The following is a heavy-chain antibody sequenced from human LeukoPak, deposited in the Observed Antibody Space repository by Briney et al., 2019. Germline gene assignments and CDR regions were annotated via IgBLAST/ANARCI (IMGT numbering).Heavy chain of an antibody. J-gene: IGHJ4*02. CDR2: INSDGSST. D-gene: IGHD6-13*01. V-gene: IGHV3-74*01. Sequence: GGSLRLACAASGFTFSCYWMHWVRQAPGKGLVWVSRINSDGSSTSYADSVKGRFTISRDNAKKTLYLQMNSLRAEDTAVYYSAAASSHRIAVAGEYWGQGTLVTVSS. CDR1: GFTFSCYW. CDR3: AAASSHRIAVAGEY.